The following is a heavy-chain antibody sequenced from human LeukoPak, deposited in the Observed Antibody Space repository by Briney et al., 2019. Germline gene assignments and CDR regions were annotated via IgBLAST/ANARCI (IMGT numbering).Heavy chain of an antibody. Sequence: GTLRLSCAASGFTFSNHGMNWVRQAPGKGLEWIGEINHSGSTNYNPSLKSRVTISVDTSKNQFSLKLSSVTAADTAVYYCARRSTVNLFDYWGQGTLVTVSS. D-gene: IGHD4-17*01. J-gene: IGHJ4*02. CDR2: INHSGST. CDR3: ARRSTVNLFDY. V-gene: IGHV4-34*01. CDR1: GFTFSNHG.